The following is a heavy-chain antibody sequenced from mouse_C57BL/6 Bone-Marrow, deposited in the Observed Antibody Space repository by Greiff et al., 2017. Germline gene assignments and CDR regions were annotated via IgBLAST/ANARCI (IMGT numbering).Heavy chain of an antibody. CDR2: INPNNGGT. Sequence: VQLKESGPELVKPGASVKMSCKASGYTFTDYYMHWVKQSPGKSLEWIGYINPNNGGTSYNQKFKGKATLTVNKSSSTAYMELRSLTSEDSAVYYCARGITTVVATRDWYFDVWGTGTTVTVSS. V-gene: IGHV1-22*01. CDR3: ARGITTVVATRDWYFDV. CDR1: GYTFTDYY. J-gene: IGHJ1*03. D-gene: IGHD1-1*01.